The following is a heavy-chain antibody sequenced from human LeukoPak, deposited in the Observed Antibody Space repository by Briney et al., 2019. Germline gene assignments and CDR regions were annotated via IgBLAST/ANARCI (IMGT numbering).Heavy chain of an antibody. CDR3: ASGYYDFWSGYYIEDY. V-gene: IGHV3-21*01. Sequence: GGSLRLSCAASGFTFSSYSMNWVRQAPGKGLEWVSSISSSSSYIYYADSVKGRFTISRDNAKNSLYLQMNSLRAEGTAVYYCASGYYDFWSGYYIEDYWGQGTLVTVSS. J-gene: IGHJ4*02. CDR1: GFTFSSYS. D-gene: IGHD3-3*01. CDR2: ISSSSSYI.